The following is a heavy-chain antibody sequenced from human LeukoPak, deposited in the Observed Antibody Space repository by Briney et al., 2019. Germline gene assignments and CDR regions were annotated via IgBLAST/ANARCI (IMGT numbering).Heavy chain of an antibody. V-gene: IGHV3-23*01. Sequence: AISGSGGSTYYADSVKGRFTLSRDNSKNTLYLQMNSLRAEDTAVYYCAKDIVVVVAATPLDYWGQGTLVTVSS. CDR2: ISGSGGST. D-gene: IGHD2-15*01. CDR3: AKDIVVVVAATPLDY. J-gene: IGHJ4*02.